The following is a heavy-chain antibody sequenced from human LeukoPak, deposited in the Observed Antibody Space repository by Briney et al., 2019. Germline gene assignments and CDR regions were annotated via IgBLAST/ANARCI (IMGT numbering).Heavy chain of an antibody. Sequence: GGSLRLSCAASGFTFSSYSMNWVRQAPGKGLEWVSSISRSSSYIYYGDSVKGRFTISRDNAKNSLYLQMNSLRAEDTAVYYCARVVWGWDTAMPTPFDYWGQGTLVTVSS. CDR3: ARVVWGWDTAMPTPFDY. CDR1: GFTFSSYS. D-gene: IGHD5-18*01. V-gene: IGHV3-21*01. J-gene: IGHJ4*02. CDR2: ISRSSSYI.